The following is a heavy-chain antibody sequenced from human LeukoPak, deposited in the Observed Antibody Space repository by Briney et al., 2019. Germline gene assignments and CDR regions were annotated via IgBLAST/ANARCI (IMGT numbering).Heavy chain of an antibody. CDR1: GFTFSSYG. D-gene: IGHD2-15*01. J-gene: IGHJ6*02. CDR2: ISYDGSNK. V-gene: IGHV3-30*18. CDR3: AKDLVGYCSGGSCSGMDV. Sequence: SGGSLRLSCAASGFTFSSYGMHWVRQAPGKGLEWVAVISYDGSNKYYADSVKGRFTISRDNSKNTLYLQMNSLRAEDTAVYYCAKDLVGYCSGGSCSGMDVWGQGTTVTVSS.